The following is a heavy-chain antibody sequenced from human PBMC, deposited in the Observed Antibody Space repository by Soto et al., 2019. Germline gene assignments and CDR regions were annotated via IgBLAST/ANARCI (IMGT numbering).Heavy chain of an antibody. J-gene: IGHJ5*02. D-gene: IGHD3-10*01. V-gene: IGHV4-34*01. Sequence: QVQLQQWGAGLLKPSETLSLTCAVYGGSFSGYYWSWIRQPPGKGLEWIGEINHSGSTNYNPSLKSRVTLAVDTSKNQFSLKLSSVTAPDTAVYYCARGLPNYYGSGSYYRRNNWFDPWGQGTLVTVSS. CDR3: ARGLPNYYGSGSYYRRNNWFDP. CDR1: GGSFSGYY. CDR2: INHSGST.